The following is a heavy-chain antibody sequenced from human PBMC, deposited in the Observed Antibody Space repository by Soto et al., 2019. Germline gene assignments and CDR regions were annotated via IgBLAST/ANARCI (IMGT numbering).Heavy chain of an antibody. D-gene: IGHD5-18*01. CDR1: GFSFSTYG. Sequence: QPGGSLRLSCVASGFSFSTYGMHWFRQAPGKGLQWVAVVWYDGRNKYYADSLKGRFTISRDNSKNTLYLQMDSLRVEDTAVYYCARGYVDRAMDIYYYYYGMDVWGQGTTVTVSS. CDR2: VWYDGRNK. V-gene: IGHV3-33*01. J-gene: IGHJ6*02. CDR3: ARGYVDRAMDIYYYYYGMDV.